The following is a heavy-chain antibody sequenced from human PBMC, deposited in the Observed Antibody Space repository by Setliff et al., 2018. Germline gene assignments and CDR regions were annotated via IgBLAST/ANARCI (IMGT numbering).Heavy chain of an antibody. Sequence: PSETLSLTCTVSGGSIGSSFWNWIRQSPGKGLEWIGYKSNRGDTNSNPSLRSRLTMSVDTSKSQFSLNLTSVTAADTAVYYCGRVDFTMIQGVVGHWGQGTLVTVSS. V-gene: IGHV4-59*01. CDR3: GRVDFTMIQGVVGH. D-gene: IGHD3-10*01. CDR1: GGSIGSSF. CDR2: KSNRGDT. J-gene: IGHJ1*01.